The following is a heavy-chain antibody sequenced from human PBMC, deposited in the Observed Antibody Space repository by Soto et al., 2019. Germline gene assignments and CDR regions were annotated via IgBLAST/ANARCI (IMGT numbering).Heavy chain of an antibody. CDR2: IWNDVSNK. J-gene: IGHJ4*02. CDR3: ARAVGPFDY. D-gene: IGHD3-16*01. Sequence: QVQLVESGGGVVQPGMSLRLSCAASGFTFSVYGMHWVRQAPGKGLEWVAVIWNDVSNKYYGDSVKGRFTISRDNYKNTLYLYMNSLRADDTAVYYCARAVGPFDYWGQGTLVTVYS. CDR1: GFTFSVYG. V-gene: IGHV3-33*01.